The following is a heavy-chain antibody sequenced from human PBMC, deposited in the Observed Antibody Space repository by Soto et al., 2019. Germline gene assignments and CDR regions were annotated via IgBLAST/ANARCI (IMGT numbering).Heavy chain of an antibody. CDR1: GGSFSHYY. V-gene: IGHV4-59*13. Sequence: PSETLSLTCTVSGGSFSHYYWGWIRQPPGKGLQWIAYIYYTGSTNYNPSLSSRITMSVDTSKNQFSLRLASVTAADTAIYYCARGFYDSSAFYPHFAYWGQGTPVT. CDR2: IYYTGST. J-gene: IGHJ4*02. D-gene: IGHD3-22*01. CDR3: ARGFYDSSAFYPHFAY.